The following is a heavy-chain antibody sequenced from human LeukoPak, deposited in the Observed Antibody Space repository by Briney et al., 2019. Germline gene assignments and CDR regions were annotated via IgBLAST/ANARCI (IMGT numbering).Heavy chain of an antibody. Sequence: SETLSLTCTVSGGSISGFHWSWIRQPPGKGLEWIGYIYYSGSTNYNPSLKSRVTISVDTSKNQFSLKLSSVTAADTAVYYCARQTSYTADYWGQGTLVTVSS. J-gene: IGHJ4*02. V-gene: IGHV4-59*08. CDR1: GGSISGFH. CDR2: IYYSGST. CDR3: ARQTSYTADY. D-gene: IGHD2-2*02.